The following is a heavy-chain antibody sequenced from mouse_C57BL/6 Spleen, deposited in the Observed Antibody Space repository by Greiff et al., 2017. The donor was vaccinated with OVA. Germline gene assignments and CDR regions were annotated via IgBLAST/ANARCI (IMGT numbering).Heavy chain of an antibody. D-gene: IGHD1-1*01. V-gene: IGHV1-80*01. CDR1: GYAFSSYW. Sequence: QVQLKESGAELVKPGASVKISCKASGYAFSSYWMNWVKQRPGKGLEWIGQIYPGDGDTNYNGKFKGKATLTADKSSSTAYMQLSSLTSEDSAVYFCARGDYYGSSSSYWYFDVWGTGTTVTVSS. CDR3: ARGDYYGSSSSYWYFDV. CDR2: IYPGDGDT. J-gene: IGHJ1*03.